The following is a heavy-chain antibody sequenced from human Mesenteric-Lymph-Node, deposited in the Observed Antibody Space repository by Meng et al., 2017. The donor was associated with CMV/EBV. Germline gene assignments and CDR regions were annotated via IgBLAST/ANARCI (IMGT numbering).Heavy chain of an antibody. D-gene: IGHD6-13*01. V-gene: IGHV3-21*01. CDR2: ISSSSSYI. CDR1: GFTFSSYS. Sequence: EVXLVESGGXLVKPGGXLRRSCAASGFTFSSYSMNWVRQAPGKGLEWVSSISSSSSYIYYADSVKGRFTISRDNAKNSLYLQMNSLRAEDTAVYYCARVSLAAAGTFRFDPWGQGTLVTVAS. CDR3: ARVSLAAAGTFRFDP. J-gene: IGHJ5*02.